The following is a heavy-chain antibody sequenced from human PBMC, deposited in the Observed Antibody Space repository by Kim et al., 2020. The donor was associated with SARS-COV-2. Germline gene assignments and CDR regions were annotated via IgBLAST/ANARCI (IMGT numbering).Heavy chain of an antibody. Sequence: TYDNPSLKSRVTISVDTSKNQFSLKLSSVTAADTAVYYCARVDYGNWFDPWGQGTLVTVSS. V-gene: IGHV4-31*02. CDR3: ARVDYGNWFDP. CDR2: T. D-gene: IGHD4-17*01. J-gene: IGHJ5*02.